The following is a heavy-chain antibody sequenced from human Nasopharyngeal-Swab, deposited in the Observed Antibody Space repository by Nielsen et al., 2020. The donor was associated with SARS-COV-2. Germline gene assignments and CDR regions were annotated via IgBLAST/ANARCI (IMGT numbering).Heavy chain of an antibody. D-gene: IGHD1-26*01. CDR1: GFTFSSYA. CDR3: AKVKSGTSYDAFDI. V-gene: IGHV3-23*01. CDR2: ISGSGGST. J-gene: IGHJ3*02. Sequence: GESLKISCAASGFTFSSYAMSWVRQAPGKGLEWVSAISGSGGSTYYADSLKGRFTISRDNSKNTLYLQMNSLRAEDTAVYYCAKVKSGTSYDAFDIWGQGTMVTVSS.